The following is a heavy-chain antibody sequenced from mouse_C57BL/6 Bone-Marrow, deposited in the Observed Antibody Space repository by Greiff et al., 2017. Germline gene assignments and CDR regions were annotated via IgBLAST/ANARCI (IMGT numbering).Heavy chain of an antibody. CDR1: GYTFTNYW. J-gene: IGHJ2*01. CDR3: ARVEPYYFDY. V-gene: IGHV1-63*01. Sequence: QVQLQQSGAELVRPGTSVKMSCKASGYTFTNYWIGWAKQRPGHGLEWIGDIYPGGGYTNYNEKFKGKATLTADKSSSTAYMQFSSLTAEDSAIYYCARVEPYYFDYWGQGTTLTVSS. CDR2: IYPGGGYT.